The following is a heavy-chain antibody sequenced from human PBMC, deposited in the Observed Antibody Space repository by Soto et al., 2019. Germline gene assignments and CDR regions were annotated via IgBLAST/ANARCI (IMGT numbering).Heavy chain of an antibody. D-gene: IGHD6-19*01. V-gene: IGHV1-18*01. CDR1: RYTFTSYG. CDR2: IRTYTGST. J-gene: IGHJ6*02. Sequence: QLVQSGAEVKRPGTSVKVSCKASRYTFTSYGISWVRQAPGQGLEWMGWIRTYTGSTIYAQKCQDRVTLTAAKSTSNAYMELRSLTTDDTAVYYCARDDTVNQWYNYAMDVWGQGTTVTVSS. CDR3: ARDDTVNQWYNYAMDV.